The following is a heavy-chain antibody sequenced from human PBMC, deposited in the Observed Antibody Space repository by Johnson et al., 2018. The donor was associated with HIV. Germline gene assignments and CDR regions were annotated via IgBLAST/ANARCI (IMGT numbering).Heavy chain of an antibody. D-gene: IGHD6-13*01. V-gene: IGHV3-20*04. J-gene: IGHJ3*02. CDR2: INWSGGST. CDR1: GFSFSSYG. CDR3: ASERTPAAAGTHDAFDI. Sequence: VQLVESGGGLVQPGGSLRLSCAASGFSFSSYGMSWVRQAPGKGLEWVSGINWSGGSTGYADSVKGRFTISRDNAKNSLYLQMNSLRAEDTALYYCASERTPAAAGTHDAFDIWGQGTMVTVSS.